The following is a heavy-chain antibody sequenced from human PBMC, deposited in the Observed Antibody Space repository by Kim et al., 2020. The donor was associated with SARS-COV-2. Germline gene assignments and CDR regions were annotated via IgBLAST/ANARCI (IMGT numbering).Heavy chain of an antibody. CDR3: VKGYLTTTPYVRSDGIDI. D-gene: IGHD4-17*01. CDR1: GFTFSKYP. CDR2: ITESGSYT. Sequence: GGSLRLSCAAAGFTFSKYPMTWVRQAPGKGLEWVSAITESGSYTYYADAVKGRLAMSRDNSRNTVYLQINSLRVEDTAVYYCVKGYLTTTPYVRSDGIDIGGRGTMVTVSS. V-gene: IGHV3-23*01. J-gene: IGHJ3*02.